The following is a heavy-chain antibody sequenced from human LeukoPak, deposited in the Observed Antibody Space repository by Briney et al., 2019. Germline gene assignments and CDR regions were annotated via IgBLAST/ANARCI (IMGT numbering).Heavy chain of an antibody. CDR3: AKGGSYYTSSWFDP. CDR1: GFIVSSNY. V-gene: IGHV3-23*01. J-gene: IGHJ5*02. CDR2: ISGVSGST. D-gene: IGHD3-10*01. Sequence: GGSLRLSCAASGFIVSSNYMSWVRQAPGKGLEWVSAISGVSGSTFYADSVKGRFTISRDNSKNTLYLEMNSLRAEDTAVYYCAKGGSYYTSSWFDPWGQGTLVTVSS.